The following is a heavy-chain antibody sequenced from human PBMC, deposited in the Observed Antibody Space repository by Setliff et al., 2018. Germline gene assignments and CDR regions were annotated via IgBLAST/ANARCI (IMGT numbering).Heavy chain of an antibody. CDR1: GGTFSNSA. CDR2: IIPIRGAA. J-gene: IGHJ6*03. Sequence: SVKVSCKAFGGTFSNSAINWVRQVPGQGLEWMGGIIPIRGAADYAQKFQGKVIITADGSTSTAYMELTSLRSDDAAVYYCARGPSGWSSATSRYYFYMDVWGKGTTVTVSS. V-gene: IGHV1-69*13. D-gene: IGHD6-19*01. CDR3: ARGPSGWSSATSRYYFYMDV.